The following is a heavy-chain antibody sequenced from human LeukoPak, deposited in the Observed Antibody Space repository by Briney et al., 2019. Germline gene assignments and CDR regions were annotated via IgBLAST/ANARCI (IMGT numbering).Heavy chain of an antibody. J-gene: IGHJ5*02. CDR2: INAGNGNT. CDR3: ARGVASGVALYYYSP. D-gene: IGHD3-10*01. Sequence: ASVKVSCKASGYTFTSYSIHWVRQAPGQRLEWMGWINAGNGNTKYSQKFQDRVTITRDTSASTAYMELSSLRSEDTAAFYCARGVASGVALYYYSPWGQGTLVTVSS. CDR1: GYTFTSYS. V-gene: IGHV1-3*01.